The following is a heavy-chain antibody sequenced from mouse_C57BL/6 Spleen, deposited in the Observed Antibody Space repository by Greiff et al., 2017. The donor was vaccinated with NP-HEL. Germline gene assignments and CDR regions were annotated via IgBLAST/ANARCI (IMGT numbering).Heavy chain of an antibody. CDR2: INPNNGGT. Sequence: EVQLQQSGPELVKPGASVKMSCKASGYTFTDYNMHWVKQSHGKSLEWIGYINPNNGGTSYNQKFKGKATLTVNKSSSTAYMELRSLTSEDSAVYCCASGWGITTVVGDYLDYWGQGTTLTVSS. J-gene: IGHJ2*01. V-gene: IGHV1-22*01. CDR3: ASGWGITTVVGDYLDY. D-gene: IGHD1-1*01. CDR1: GYTFTDYN.